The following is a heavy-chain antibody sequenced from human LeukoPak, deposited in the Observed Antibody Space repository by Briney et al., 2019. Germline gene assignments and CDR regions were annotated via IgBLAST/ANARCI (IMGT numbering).Heavy chain of an antibody. Sequence: SETLSLTCTVSGYSISSGYYWGWIRQPPGKGLEWIGSIHYSARIYYNPSLKSRLTISPDTSKNQFSLKLTSVTAADTAVYYCARDIVVMDVWGKGTTVTVSS. V-gene: IGHV4-38-2*02. CDR2: IHYSARI. D-gene: IGHD2-15*01. CDR3: ARDIVVMDV. CDR1: GYSISSGYY. J-gene: IGHJ6*04.